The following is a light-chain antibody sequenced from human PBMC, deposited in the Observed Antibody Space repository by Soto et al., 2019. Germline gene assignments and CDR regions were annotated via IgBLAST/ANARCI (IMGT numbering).Light chain of an antibody. V-gene: IGLV1-40*01. J-gene: IGLJ1*01. CDR1: SSNIRAGYD. CDR2: GNS. CDR3: QSYDSRLSGSRV. Sequence: QSVLTQPPSVSGAPGQRVTISCTGSSSNIRAGYDVHWYQQLPGTAPKLLIYGNSNRPSGVPDRFSGSKSGTSASLAITGLQAEDEADYYCQSYDSRLSGSRVFGTGTKLTVL.